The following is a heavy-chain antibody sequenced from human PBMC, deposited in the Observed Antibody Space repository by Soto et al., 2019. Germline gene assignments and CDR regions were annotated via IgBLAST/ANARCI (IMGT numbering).Heavy chain of an antibody. Sequence: SETLSLTCTVSSSPSSCRQWNWIRQPPGRGLEWIVYTYSSGSTSYNPSLEGRVTISVDTSKNQFSLKLTSATAAYTALYYCAAEWSAFDFWGQGTLVPDSS. CDR3: AAEWSAFDF. CDR1: SSPSSCRQ. CDR2: TYSSGST. D-gene: IGHD2-15*01. J-gene: IGHJ4*02. V-gene: IGHV4-59*11.